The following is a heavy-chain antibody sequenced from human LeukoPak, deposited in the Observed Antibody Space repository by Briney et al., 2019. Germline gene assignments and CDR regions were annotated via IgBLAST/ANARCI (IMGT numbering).Heavy chain of an antibody. Sequence: GGSLRLSCAASGFTFSYDWMTWVRQAPGKGLVWVSRVDHGGSGTVYADSVKGRFTISRNNAKNTLYSQMNSLRAEDTAVYYCVREVSGDPWHNWFDPWGQGTLVTVSS. CDR3: VREVSGDPWHNWFDP. V-gene: IGHV3-74*03. D-gene: IGHD4-17*01. CDR1: GFTFSYDW. CDR2: VDHGGSGT. J-gene: IGHJ5*02.